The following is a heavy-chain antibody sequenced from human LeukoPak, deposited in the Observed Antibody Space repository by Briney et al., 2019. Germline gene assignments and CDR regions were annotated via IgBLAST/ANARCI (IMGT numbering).Heavy chain of an antibody. CDR2: INPNSGGT. CDR3: ARGTPLTYYYGSGSSFSHMDV. V-gene: IGHV1-2*02. J-gene: IGHJ6*01. Sequence: ASVKVSCKASGYTFTGYYMHWVRQAPGQGLEWMGWINPNSGGTNYAQKFQGRVTMTGDTSISTAYMELSRLRSDDTAVYYCARGTPLTYYYGSGSSFSHMDVWGQGTTVTVSS. CDR1: GYTFTGYY. D-gene: IGHD3-10*01.